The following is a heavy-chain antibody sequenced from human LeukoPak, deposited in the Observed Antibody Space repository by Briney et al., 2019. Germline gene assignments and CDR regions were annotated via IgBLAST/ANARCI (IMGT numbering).Heavy chain of an antibody. J-gene: IGHJ4*02. CDR2: INSDGSST. CDR3: ARVTGSGSYYNPFDY. V-gene: IGHV3-74*01. D-gene: IGHD3-10*01. CDR1: GFTFSSYW. Sequence: PGGSLRLSCAASGFTFSSYWTHWVRQAPGKGLVWVSRINSDGSSTSYADSVKGRFTISRDNAKNTLYLQMNSLRAEDTAVYYCARVTGSGSYYNPFDYWGQGTLVTVSS.